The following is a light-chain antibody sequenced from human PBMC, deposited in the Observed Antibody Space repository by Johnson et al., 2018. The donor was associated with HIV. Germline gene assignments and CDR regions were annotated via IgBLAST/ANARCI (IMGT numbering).Light chain of an antibody. Sequence: QSVLTQPPSVSAAPGQKVTISCSGGSSTIGNNYVSWYQLLPGTAPKLLIYKNNERPSGIPDRFSASKSATTATLGITGLQTGDEADYYCGAWDGRLSVYVFGTGTTVTV. J-gene: IGLJ1*01. CDR2: KNN. CDR1: SSTIGNNY. V-gene: IGLV1-51*02. CDR3: GAWDGRLSVYV.